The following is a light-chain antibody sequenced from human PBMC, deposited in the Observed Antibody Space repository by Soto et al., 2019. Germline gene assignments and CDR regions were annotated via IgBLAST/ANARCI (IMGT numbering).Light chain of an antibody. CDR3: HQYFNPRT. J-gene: IGKJ4*01. CDR1: QSISSY. Sequence: DIQMTQSPTSLSAAVGARITNTCRASQSISSYLNWYQQKPGKAPKLLIYDGTKLETGVPSRFSGSGSGTEFTFTISSLQPEDTATYYCHQYFNPRTFGGGTKVDI. V-gene: IGKV1-33*01. CDR2: DGT.